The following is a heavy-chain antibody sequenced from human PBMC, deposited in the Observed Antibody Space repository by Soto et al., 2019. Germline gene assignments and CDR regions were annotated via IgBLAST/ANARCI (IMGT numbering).Heavy chain of an antibody. CDR1: GGSISSCGYY. CDR2: IYYSGST. J-gene: IGHJ5*02. Sequence: SETLSLTCTVSGGSISSCGYYWGWIRQPPGKGLEWIGSIYYSGSTYYNPSLKSRVTISVDRSKNQFSLKLTSVTAADTAVYYCARDRGIGAAGSWGQGILVTVSS. CDR3: ARDRGIGAAGS. D-gene: IGHD6-13*01. V-gene: IGHV4-39*07.